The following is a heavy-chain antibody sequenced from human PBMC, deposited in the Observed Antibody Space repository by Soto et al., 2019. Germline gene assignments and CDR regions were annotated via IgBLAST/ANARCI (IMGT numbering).Heavy chain of an antibody. CDR3: RREEYDY. J-gene: IGHJ4*02. CDR2: IYSGGST. Sequence: GGSLRLSCAASGLTFSSYTMNWVRQAPGKGLEWVSVIYSGGSTYYADSVKGRFTISRDNSKNTLYLQMNSLRAEDTAVYYCRREEYDYWGQGTLVTVSS. D-gene: IGHD1-26*01. V-gene: IGHV3-66*01. CDR1: GLTFSSYT.